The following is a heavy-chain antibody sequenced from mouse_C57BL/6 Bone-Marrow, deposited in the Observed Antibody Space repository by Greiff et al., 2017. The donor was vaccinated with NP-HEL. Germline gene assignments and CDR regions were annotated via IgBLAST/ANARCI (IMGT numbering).Heavy chain of an antibody. V-gene: IGHV1-81*01. D-gene: IGHD1-1*01. J-gene: IGHJ4*01. CDR1: GYTFTSYG. CDR3: ARRYYGSSPYYYAMDY. Sequence: QVQLQQSGAELARPGASVKLSCKASGYTFTSYGISWVKQRTGQGLEWIGEIYPRSGNTYYNEKFKGKATLTADKSSSTAYMELRSLTSEYSAVYFGARRYYGSSPYYYAMDYWGQGTSVTVSS. CDR2: IYPRSGNT.